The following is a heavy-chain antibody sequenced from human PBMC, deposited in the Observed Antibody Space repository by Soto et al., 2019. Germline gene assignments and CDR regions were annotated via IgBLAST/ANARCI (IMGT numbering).Heavy chain of an antibody. CDR3: AKDFRGYSSGWILSYFDY. CDR2: ISGSGGSA. Sequence: EVQLLESGGGLVQPGGSLRLSCAASGFTFSSYAMSWVRQAPGKGLEWVSGISGSGGSAYYADSVKGRFTISRNNSKNTLYLQRNSLRAEDTAVYYCAKDFRGYSSGWILSYFDYWGQGTLVTVSS. CDR1: GFTFSSYA. D-gene: IGHD6-19*01. J-gene: IGHJ4*02. V-gene: IGHV3-23*01.